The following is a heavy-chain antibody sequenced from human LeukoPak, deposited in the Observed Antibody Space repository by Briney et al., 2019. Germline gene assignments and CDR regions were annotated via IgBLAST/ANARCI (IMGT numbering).Heavy chain of an antibody. V-gene: IGHV6-1*01. CDR3: ARDSSGWRSIFDY. J-gene: IGHJ4*02. Sequence: SQTLSLTCAISVDSVSSNSASWNWIRQSPSRGLEWLGRTYYRSKWYSDYAVSVKSPLTINPDTHKNQFSLQLNSVTPEDTALYYCARDSSGWRSIFDYWGQGTLVSVSS. D-gene: IGHD6-19*01. CDR2: TYYRSKWYS. CDR1: VDSVSSNSAS.